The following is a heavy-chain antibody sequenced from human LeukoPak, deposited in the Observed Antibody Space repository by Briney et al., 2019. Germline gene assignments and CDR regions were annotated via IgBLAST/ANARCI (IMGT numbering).Heavy chain of an antibody. CDR1: GFTFRTAY. CDR3: ATDNDHSGADGDFDY. CDR2: IKSIPGGGTT. Sequence: GGSLRLSCAASGFTFRTAYMSWVRQAPGKGLEWVGLIKSIPGGGTTDYNGPLRGRFTISRDDSRDTVYLQMNDLRTEDTAVYYCATDNDHSGADGDFDYWGQGTLVTVSS. J-gene: IGHJ4*02. V-gene: IGHV3-15*01. D-gene: IGHD3-22*01.